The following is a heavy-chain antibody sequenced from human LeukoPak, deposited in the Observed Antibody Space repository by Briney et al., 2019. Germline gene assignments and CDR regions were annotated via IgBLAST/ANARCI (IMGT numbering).Heavy chain of an antibody. J-gene: IGHJ4*02. CDR2: IYPGDSDT. CDR1: GSSFTSYW. Sequence: GASLQISCKGSGSSFTSYWIGWVRPLPGKVLEWMGIIYPGDSDTRYSPSFQGKVTISADKSISTAYLQWSSLKASDTAMYYCAKPSRYSYGQPFDYWGQGTLVTVSS. CDR3: AKPSRYSYGQPFDY. V-gene: IGHV5-51*01. D-gene: IGHD5-18*01.